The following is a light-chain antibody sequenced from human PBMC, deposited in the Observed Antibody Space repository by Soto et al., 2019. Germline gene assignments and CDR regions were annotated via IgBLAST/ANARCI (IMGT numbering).Light chain of an antibody. CDR1: QSVSRNF. J-gene: IGKJ2*02. CDR3: QQYGSAPGT. Sequence: EIVLTQSPGTLSLSPGERATLSCRASQSVSRNFLAWYQQKPGQAPKLLISGASSRATGIPDRFSGSGSGTDFTLTISRQEPEDFALYSCQQYGSAPGTFGQGTKLEIK. V-gene: IGKV3-20*01. CDR2: GAS.